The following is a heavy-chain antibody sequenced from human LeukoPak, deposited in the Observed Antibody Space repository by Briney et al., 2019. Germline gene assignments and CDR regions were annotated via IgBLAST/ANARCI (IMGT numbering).Heavy chain of an antibody. CDR3: ARGRTGYQLLGSFDY. CDR2: IWYDGSNK. CDR1: GFTFSSYG. Sequence: PGGSLRLSCAASGFTFSSYGMHWVRQAPGKGLEWVAVIWYDGSNKYYADSVKGRFTISRDNSKNTLYLQMNSLRAEDTAVYYCARGRTGYQLLGSFDYWGQGTLVTVSS. V-gene: IGHV3-33*08. D-gene: IGHD2-2*01. J-gene: IGHJ4*02.